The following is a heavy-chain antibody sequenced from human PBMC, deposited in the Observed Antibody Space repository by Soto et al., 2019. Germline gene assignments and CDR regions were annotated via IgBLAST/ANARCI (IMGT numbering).Heavy chain of an antibody. CDR2: IYYSGGT. D-gene: IGHD6-19*01. Sequence: SETLSLTCSVSGGSISSSNYYWAWIRQPPGKGLEWIGYIYYSGGTNYNPSLKSRVTISVDTSKNQFSLKLSSVTAADTAVYYCASTAHSSGWYSGGFDYWGQGTLVTVSS. V-gene: IGHV4-61*05. J-gene: IGHJ4*02. CDR3: ASTAHSSGWYSGGFDY. CDR1: GGSISSSNYY.